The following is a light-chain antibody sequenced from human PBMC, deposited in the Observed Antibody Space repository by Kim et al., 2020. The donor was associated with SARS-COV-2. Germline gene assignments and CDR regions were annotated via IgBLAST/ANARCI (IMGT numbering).Light chain of an antibody. J-gene: IGKJ4*01. CDR2: DAS. Sequence: EIVLTQSPATLSLSPGETASLSCRASQNVGSYLGWYQHKPGRGPRLLIYDASSRATGVPARFSGSGFGTDFTLTISRLEAEDFAVYYCQHRSSRRTFDGGTKVDI. CDR3: QHRSSRRT. V-gene: IGKV3-11*01. CDR1: QNVGSY.